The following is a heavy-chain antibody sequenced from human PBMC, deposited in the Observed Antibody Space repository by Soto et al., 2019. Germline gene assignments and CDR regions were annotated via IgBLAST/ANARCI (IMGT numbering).Heavy chain of an antibody. CDR1: GFSLTTRGVG. J-gene: IGHJ5*02. V-gene: IGHV2-5*02. Sequence: QITLKESGPTLVKPTQTLTLTCTFSGFSLTTRGVGVGWIRQPPGKALECLALIYWDDDKHYIPSMQSRLSSTKDTSKNPVVLTMTHVDPVDTAPYYCAHIPNYYQYDWFDPWGQGTLVSGSS. CDR3: AHIPNYYQYDWFDP. D-gene: IGHD3-16*01. CDR2: IYWDDDK.